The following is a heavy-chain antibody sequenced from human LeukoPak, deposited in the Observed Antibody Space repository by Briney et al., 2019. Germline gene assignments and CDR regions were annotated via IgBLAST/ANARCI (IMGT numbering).Heavy chain of an antibody. D-gene: IGHD3-22*01. V-gene: IGHV4-4*02. CDR1: GGSISSSKW. CDR3: ARSLDYYDSPIDY. Sequence: SGTLSLTCAVSGGSISSSKWWSWVRQPPGKGLEWIGEIYHSGSTNYNPSLKSRVTISVDKSKNQFSLRLSSVTAADTAVYYCARSLDYYDSPIDYWGQGTLVTVSS. J-gene: IGHJ4*02. CDR2: IYHSGST.